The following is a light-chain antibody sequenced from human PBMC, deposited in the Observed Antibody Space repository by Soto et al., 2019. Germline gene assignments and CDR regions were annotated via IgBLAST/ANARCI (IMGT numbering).Light chain of an antibody. CDR1: QSINNY. CDR2: DAT. Sequence: IQLTQSPSSLSASVGDRVAITCRTSQSINNYLKWYQQKPWKAPKVLIYDATRLQSGVPSRVSGGGSGTDFTITISSLQPEDFETYYCHQTYSPPQTFGQGTAVDIK. J-gene: IGKJ1*01. CDR3: HQTYSPPQT. V-gene: IGKV1-39*01.